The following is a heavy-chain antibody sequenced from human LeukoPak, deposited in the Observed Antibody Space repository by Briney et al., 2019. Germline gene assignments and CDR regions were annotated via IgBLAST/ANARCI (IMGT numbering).Heavy chain of an antibody. CDR2: ISNTGRAT. Sequence: GSLRPSCVASGFTFSSYSLHWVRQAPGEGLEWLSGISNTGRATDYADSIKGRFTISRDNSKNTVFLQMNSLRAEDTAEYFCAHQVPPNDEFFDHWGQGTLVTVSS. CDR3: AHQVPPNDEFFDH. CDR1: GFTFSSYS. J-gene: IGHJ5*02. V-gene: IGHV3-23*01.